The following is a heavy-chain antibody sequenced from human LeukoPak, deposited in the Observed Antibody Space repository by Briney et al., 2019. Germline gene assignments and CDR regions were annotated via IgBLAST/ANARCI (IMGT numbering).Heavy chain of an antibody. CDR1: GYTFNTYG. V-gene: IGHV1-18*01. CDR2: ISPYNGNT. J-gene: IGHJ4*02. CDR3: ARGPHERSGYPDD. D-gene: IGHD3-22*01. Sequence: VASVKVSCKPSGYTFNTYGITWVRQAPGQGLEWMGWISPYNGNTNYAQKFQGRVTMTTDTSTSTAYMELRSLRSDDTAVYYCARGPHERSGYPDDWGQGTLVTVSS.